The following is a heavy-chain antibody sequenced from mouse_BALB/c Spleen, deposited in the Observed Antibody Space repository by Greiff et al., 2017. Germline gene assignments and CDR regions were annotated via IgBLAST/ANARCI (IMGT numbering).Heavy chain of an antibody. CDR3: ARDITRGFAY. V-gene: IGHV1-80*01. D-gene: IGHD1-2*01. Sequence: QVQLQQSGAELVRPGSSVKISCKASGYAFSSYWMNWVKQRPGQGLEWIGQIYPGDGDTNYNGKFKGKATLTADKSSSTAYMQLSSLTSEDSAVYFCARDITRGFAYWGQGTLVTVSA. CDR1: GYAFSSYW. J-gene: IGHJ3*01. CDR2: IYPGDGDT.